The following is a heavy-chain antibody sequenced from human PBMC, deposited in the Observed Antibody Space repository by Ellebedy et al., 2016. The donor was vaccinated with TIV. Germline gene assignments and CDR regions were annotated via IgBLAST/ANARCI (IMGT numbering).Heavy chain of an antibody. D-gene: IGHD3-10*01. V-gene: IGHV3-53*01. Sequence: GESLKISCAASGFTVSNNYMNWVRQAPGKGLEWVSLIYSGGSTRYADSVKGRFTISRDSSNNTLYLQMNSLRAEDTALYYCARWYGSGTYYLDPWGQGTLVTVSS. CDR1: GFTVSNNY. CDR2: IYSGGST. J-gene: IGHJ5*01. CDR3: ARWYGSGTYYLDP.